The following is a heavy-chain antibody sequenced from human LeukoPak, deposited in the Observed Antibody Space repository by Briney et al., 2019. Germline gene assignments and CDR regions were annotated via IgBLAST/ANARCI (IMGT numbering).Heavy chain of an antibody. D-gene: IGHD3-22*01. CDR3: ARERVDYYDSSGYYRPYAFDI. CDR2: IYYSGST. V-gene: IGHV4-61*01. J-gene: IGHJ3*02. CDR1: GGSVSSGSYY. Sequence: SETLSLTCTVSGGSVSSGSYYWSWIRQPPGKGLEWIGYIYYSGSTNDNPSLKSRVTISVDTSKNQFSLKLGSVTAADTAVYYCARERVDYYDSSGYYRPYAFDIWGQGTMVTVSS.